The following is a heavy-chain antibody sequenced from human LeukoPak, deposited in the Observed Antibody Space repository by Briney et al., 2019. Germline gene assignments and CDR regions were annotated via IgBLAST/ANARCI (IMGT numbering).Heavy chain of an antibody. D-gene: IGHD3-10*01. V-gene: IGHV1-24*01. J-gene: IGHJ6*02. CDR3: AMGPRYGSGSYYRYYYYGMDV. Sequence: ASVKVSCKVSGYTLTELSMHWVRQAPGKGLEWMGGFDPEDGETIYAQKFQGRATMTEDTSTDTAYMELSSLRSEDTAVYYCAMGPRYGSGSYYRYYYYGMDVWGQGTTVTVSS. CDR1: GYTLTELS. CDR2: FDPEDGET.